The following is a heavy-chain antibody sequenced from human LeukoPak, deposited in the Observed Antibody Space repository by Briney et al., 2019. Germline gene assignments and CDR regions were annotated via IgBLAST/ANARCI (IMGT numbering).Heavy chain of an antibody. D-gene: IGHD6-6*01. J-gene: IGHJ6*03. V-gene: IGHV3-48*03. CDR1: GFTFSSYE. CDR2: ISSSGSTI. CDR3: ASPNPRIAARPYYYYYMDV. Sequence: GGSLRLSCAASGFTFSSYEMNWDCQAPGQGLELDSYISSSGSTIYYADSAKGRFTISRDNAKNSLYLQMNSLRGEDTAVYYCASPNPRIAARPYYYYYMDVWGKGTTVTVSS.